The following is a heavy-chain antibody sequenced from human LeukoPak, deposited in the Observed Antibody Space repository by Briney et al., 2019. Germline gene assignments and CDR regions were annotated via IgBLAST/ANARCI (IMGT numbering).Heavy chain of an antibody. CDR1: GGTFSSYT. Sequence: SVKVSCKASGGTFSSYTISWVRQAPGQGLEWMGGIIPIFGTANYAQKFQGRVTITADESTSTAYMELSSLRSEDTAVYYCAREYSSSSGTWFDPWGQGTLVTVSS. J-gene: IGHJ5*02. CDR3: AREYSSSSGTWFDP. D-gene: IGHD6-6*01. V-gene: IGHV1-69*13. CDR2: IIPIFGTA.